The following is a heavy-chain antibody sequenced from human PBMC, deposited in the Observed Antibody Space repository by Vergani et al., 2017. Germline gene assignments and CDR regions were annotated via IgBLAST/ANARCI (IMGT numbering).Heavy chain of an antibody. CDR1: GFTFSSYA. V-gene: IGHV3-23*01. CDR2: ISGSGGST. CDR3: ARDLERTYYDFWSGLDV. Sequence: EVQLLESGGGLVQPGGSLRLSCAASGFTFSSYAMSWVRQAPGKGLEWVSAISGSGGSTYYADSVKGRFTISRDNSKNTLYLQMNSLRAEDTAVYYCARDLERTYYDFWSGLDVWGKGTTVTVSS. J-gene: IGHJ6*04. D-gene: IGHD3-3*01.